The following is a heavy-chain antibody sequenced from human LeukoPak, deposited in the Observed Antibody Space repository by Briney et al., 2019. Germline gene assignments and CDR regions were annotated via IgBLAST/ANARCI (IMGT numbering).Heavy chain of an antibody. CDR3: AKEENNGSGKY. J-gene: IGHJ4*02. D-gene: IGHD3-10*01. Sequence: PGRSLRLSCAASGFTFSSYGMHWVRQAPGKGLEWVAVISYDGSNKYYADSVKGRFTISRDNSKNTLYLQMNSLRAEDTAAYYCAKEENNGSGKYWGQGTLVTVSS. CDR1: GFTFSSYG. V-gene: IGHV3-30*18. CDR2: ISYDGSNK.